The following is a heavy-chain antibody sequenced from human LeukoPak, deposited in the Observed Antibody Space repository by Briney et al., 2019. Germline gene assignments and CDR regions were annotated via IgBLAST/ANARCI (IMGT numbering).Heavy chain of an antibody. J-gene: IGHJ4*02. V-gene: IGHV4-39*01. CDR2: IYYSGST. D-gene: IGHD6-19*01. CDR3: ARGDNSGWRNVYYFDY. CDR1: GGSISSSSYY. Sequence: PSETLSLTCTVSGGSISSSSYYWGWIRQPPGKGLEWIGSIYYSGSTYYNPSLKSRVTISVDTSKNQFSLKLSSVTAADTAVYYCARGDNSGWRNVYYFDYWGQGTLVTVSS.